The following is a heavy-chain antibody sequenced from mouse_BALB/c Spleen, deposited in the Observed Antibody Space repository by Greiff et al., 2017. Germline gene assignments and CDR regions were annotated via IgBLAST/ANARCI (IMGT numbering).Heavy chain of an antibody. J-gene: IGHJ3*01. CDR1: GFSLTSYG. V-gene: IGHV2-2*02. D-gene: IGHD1-1*01. Sequence: VKLQQSGPGLVQPSQSLSITCTVSGFSLTSYGVHWVRQSPGKGLEWLGVIWSGGSTDYNAAFISRLSISKDNSKSQVFFKMNSLQANDTAIYYCASLTFAYWGQGTLVTVSA. CDR3: ASLTFAY. CDR2: IWSGGST.